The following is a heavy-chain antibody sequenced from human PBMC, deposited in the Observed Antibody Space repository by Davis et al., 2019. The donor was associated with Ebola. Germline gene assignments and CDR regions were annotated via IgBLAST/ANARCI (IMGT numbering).Heavy chain of an antibody. J-gene: IGHJ6*02. V-gene: IGHV4-39*01. Sequence: PSETLSLTCTVSGGSISSSSYYWGWIRQPPGKGLEWIGSIYYSGSTYYNPSLKSRVTISVDTSNNQFSLKLTSVTAADTAVYYCASRCVQNRWVGSYYYYDGLDLWGQGTMVTVSS. D-gene: IGHD3-16*02. CDR1: GGSISSSSYY. CDR2: IYYSGST. CDR3: ASRCVQNRWVGSYYYYDGLDL.